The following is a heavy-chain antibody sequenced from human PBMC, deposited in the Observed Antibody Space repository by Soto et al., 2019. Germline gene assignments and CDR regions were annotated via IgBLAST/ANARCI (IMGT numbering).Heavy chain of an antibody. CDR1: GFTFSSYA. D-gene: IGHD3-10*01. Sequence: EVQLLESGGGLVQPGGSLRLSCAASGFTFSSYAMSWVRQAPGKGLEWVSAISGSGGSTYYADSVKGRFTISRDNSKHTLYLQMNSLRAEDTAVYYCAKAYYYGSGSYYFSEAYSYYYDMDVWVKGTTVTVSS. CDR3: AKAYYYGSGSYYFSEAYSYYYDMDV. V-gene: IGHV3-23*01. J-gene: IGHJ6*03. CDR2: ISGSGGST.